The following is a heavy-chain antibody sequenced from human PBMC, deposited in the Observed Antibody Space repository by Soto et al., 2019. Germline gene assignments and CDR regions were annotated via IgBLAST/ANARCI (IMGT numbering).Heavy chain of an antibody. CDR1: GYSFTTYW. CDR2: IYPGDSDT. V-gene: IGHV5-51*01. CDR3: ARRADDYDRNCMGV. D-gene: IGHD3-22*01. J-gene: IGHJ6*02. Sequence: GESLKISCKGSGYSFTTYWIGWVRQMPGKGLEWMGVIYPGDSDTNFSPSFQGHVTISVDMSISTAYLQWSSLKASDTAMYYCARRADDYDRNCMGVWGQGTMVTVSS.